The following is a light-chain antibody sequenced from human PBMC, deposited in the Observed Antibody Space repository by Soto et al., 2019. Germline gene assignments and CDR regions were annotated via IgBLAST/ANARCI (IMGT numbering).Light chain of an antibody. CDR2: GAS. CDR3: QQYGSSGT. CDR1: QSVSNNY. Sequence: EIVLTQSPGTLSLSPGERATLSCRASQSVSNNYLAWYQQQPGQAPRLRIYGASNRATGIPDRLSGSGSGTDFTLTISRLEPEDFAVYYCQQYGSSGTFGQGTKVDIK. V-gene: IGKV3-20*01. J-gene: IGKJ1*01.